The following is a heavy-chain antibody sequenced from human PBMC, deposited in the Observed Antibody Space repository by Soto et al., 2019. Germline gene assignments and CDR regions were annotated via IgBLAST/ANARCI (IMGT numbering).Heavy chain of an antibody. Sequence: PSETLSLTCTVSGGSISSYYWSWIRQPPGKGLEWIGYIYYSGSTNYNPSLKSRVTISVDTSKNQFSLKLSSVTAADKAVYYCERESYDFWSGYLRGMDVWGQGTTVTVS. V-gene: IGHV4-59*01. CDR3: ERESYDFWSGYLRGMDV. CDR2: IYYSGST. CDR1: GGSISSYY. D-gene: IGHD3-3*01. J-gene: IGHJ6*02.